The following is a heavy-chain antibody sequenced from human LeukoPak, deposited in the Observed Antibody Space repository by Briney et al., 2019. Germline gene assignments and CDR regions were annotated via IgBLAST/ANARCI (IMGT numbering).Heavy chain of an antibody. CDR3: ARGDSIRRDPHFDN. J-gene: IGHJ4*02. CDR1: GFTFSDYY. CDR2: ISSSGTTV. Sequence: PGGSLRLSCAASGFTFSDYYMSWIRQAPGKGLEWISYISSSGTTVYYADSVKGRVTISRDNAGNSLYLQMNSLRAEDTAVYYCARGDSIRRDPHFDNWGQGTLVIASS. V-gene: IGHV3-11*01. D-gene: IGHD2-21*01.